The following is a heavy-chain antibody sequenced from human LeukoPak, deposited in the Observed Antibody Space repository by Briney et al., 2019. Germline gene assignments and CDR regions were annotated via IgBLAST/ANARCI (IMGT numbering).Heavy chain of an antibody. CDR2: IYYSGST. J-gene: IGHJ4*02. Sequence: SETLSLTCTVSGGSTSSYHWNWIRQPPGKGLEWIGYIYYSGSTNYNPSLKSRVTISVDTSKDQFSLKLSSVTAADTAVYYCAREHYYGSGIDYWGQGTLVTVSS. D-gene: IGHD3-10*01. V-gene: IGHV4-59*01. CDR3: AREHYYGSGIDY. CDR1: GGSTSSYH.